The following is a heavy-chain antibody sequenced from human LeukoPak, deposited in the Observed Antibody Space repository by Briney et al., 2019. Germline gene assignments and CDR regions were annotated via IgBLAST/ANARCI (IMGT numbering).Heavy chain of an antibody. CDR1: GFTFSGYS. Sequence: GGSLRLSCAASGFTFSGYSMNWVRQAPGKGLDWVSSISSSTSYIFYADSMKGRFTISRDNAKNSLYLQMNSLRAEDTAVYYCARVWGVGATLGVFDIWGQGTMVTVSS. CDR3: ARVWGVGATLGVFDI. CDR2: ISSSTSYI. D-gene: IGHD1-26*01. J-gene: IGHJ3*02. V-gene: IGHV3-21*01.